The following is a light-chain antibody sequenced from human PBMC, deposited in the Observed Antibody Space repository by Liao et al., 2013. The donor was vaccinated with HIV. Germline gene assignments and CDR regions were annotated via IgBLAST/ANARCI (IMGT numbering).Light chain of an antibody. V-gene: IGLV3-1*01. Sequence: SYKLTQPPSVSVSPGQTASITCSGDKLGDKYASWYQQKPGQSPVLVIYQDSKRPSGIPERFSGSNSGNTATLTISGTQAMDEADYYCQAWDSSTAVFGAGTKVTVL. CDR3: QAWDSSTAV. CDR2: QDS. CDR1: KLGDKY. J-gene: IGLJ1*01.